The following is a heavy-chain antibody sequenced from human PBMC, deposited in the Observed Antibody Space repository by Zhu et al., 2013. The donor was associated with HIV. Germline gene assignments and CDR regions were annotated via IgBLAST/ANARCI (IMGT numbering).Heavy chain of an antibody. J-gene: IGHJ5*02. Sequence: QVHLMQSGAEVKKPGASVRVSCKASGNSFTGHYIHWVRQAPGQGFEWMGWINPHSGGTNYAQKYQGRVTMTRDTSIITVYMELSRLSSDDTAVYFCANDYGDYYLWGQGTLVTVSS. V-gene: IGHV1-2*02. CDR1: GNSFTGHY. CDR2: INPHSGGT. D-gene: IGHD4-17*01. CDR3: ANDYGDYYL.